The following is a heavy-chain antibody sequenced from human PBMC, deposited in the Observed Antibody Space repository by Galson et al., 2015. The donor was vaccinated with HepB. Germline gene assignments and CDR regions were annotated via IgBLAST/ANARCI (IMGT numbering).Heavy chain of an antibody. CDR3: ARVLPFYDYVWGSYRPNYGMDV. CDR1: GYTFTGYY. J-gene: IGHJ6*02. V-gene: IGHV1-2*04. D-gene: IGHD3-16*02. CDR2: INPNSGGT. Sequence: SVKVSCKASGYTFTGYYMHWVRQAPGQGLEWMGWINPNSGGTNYAQKFQGWVTMTRDTSISTAYMELSRLRSDDTAVYYCARVLPFYDYVWGSYRPNYGMDVWGQGTTVTVSS.